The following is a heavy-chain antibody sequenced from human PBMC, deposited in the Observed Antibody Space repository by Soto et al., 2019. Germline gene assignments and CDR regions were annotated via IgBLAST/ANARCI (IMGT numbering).Heavy chain of an antibody. Sequence: QLQLQESGSGLVKPSQTLSLTCAVSGGSISSGGYSWSWIRQPPGKGLEWIGYIYHSGSTYYNPSLKSRVTISVDRSKNQFSLKLSSVTAADTAVYYCARVYGSGSYYPNWFDPWDQGTLVTVSS. CDR3: ARVYGSGSYYPNWFDP. CDR1: GGSISSGGYS. V-gene: IGHV4-30-2*01. CDR2: IYHSGST. J-gene: IGHJ5*02. D-gene: IGHD3-10*01.